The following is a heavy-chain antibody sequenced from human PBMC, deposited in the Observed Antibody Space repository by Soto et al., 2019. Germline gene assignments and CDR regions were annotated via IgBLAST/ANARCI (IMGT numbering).Heavy chain of an antibody. CDR1: GASVSSYY. J-gene: IGHJ5*02. Sequence: SETLSLTCTVSGASVSSYYWSWIRQPPGKGLEWIGYIYYSGSTNYNPSLKSRVTISVDTSKNQFSLKLSSVTAADTAVYYCAKSGVDSSSWYNWFDPWGQGTLVTVSS. V-gene: IGHV4-59*02. D-gene: IGHD6-13*01. CDR3: AKSGVDSSSWYNWFDP. CDR2: IYYSGST.